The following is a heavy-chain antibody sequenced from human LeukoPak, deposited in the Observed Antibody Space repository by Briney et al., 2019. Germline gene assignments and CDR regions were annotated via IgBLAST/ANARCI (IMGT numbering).Heavy chain of an antibody. Sequence: PSETLSLTCTVSGGSISSSSYYWGWIRQPPGKGLEWIGSIYYSGSTYYNPSLKSRVTISVDTSKNQFSLKLSSVTAADTAVYYCAKHEWELQTFDYWGQGTLVTVSS. CDR1: GGSISSSSYY. CDR3: AKHEWELQTFDY. D-gene: IGHD1-26*01. CDR2: IYYSGST. J-gene: IGHJ4*02. V-gene: IGHV4-39*01.